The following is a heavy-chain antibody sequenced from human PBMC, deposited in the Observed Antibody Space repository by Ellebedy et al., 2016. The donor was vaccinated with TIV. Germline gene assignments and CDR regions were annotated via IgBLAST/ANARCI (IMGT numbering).Heavy chain of an antibody. D-gene: IGHD2-2*01. J-gene: IGHJ5*02. CDR1: GGSISSYY. CDR3: ARGDGCSSTSCPRRFNP. V-gene: IGHV4-4*07. CDR2: IYTSGST. Sequence: SETLSLTXTVSGGSISSYYWSWIRQPAGKGLEWIGRIYTSGSTNYNPSLKSRVTISVDTSKNQFSLKLSSVTAADTAVYYCARGDGCSSTSCPRRFNPWGQGTLVTVSS.